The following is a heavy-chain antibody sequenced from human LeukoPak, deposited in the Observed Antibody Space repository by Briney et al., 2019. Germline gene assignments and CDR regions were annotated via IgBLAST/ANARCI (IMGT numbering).Heavy chain of an antibody. V-gene: IGHV3-30*18. CDR3: AKDAQVRGVINGFDY. CDR1: GFTFSDSG. J-gene: IGHJ4*02. CDR2: ISYDGRNK. D-gene: IGHD3-10*01. Sequence: PGGSLRLSCAASGFTFSDSGIHWVRQAPGKGLEWVAVISYDGRNKHYADSVKGRFTTSRDNSKNTLYLQMNSLTAEDTAMYYCAKDAQVRGVINGFDYWGQGTLVTVSS.